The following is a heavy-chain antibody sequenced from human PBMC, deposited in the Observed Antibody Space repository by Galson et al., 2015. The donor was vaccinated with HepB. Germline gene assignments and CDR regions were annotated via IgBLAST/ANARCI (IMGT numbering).Heavy chain of an antibody. CDR3: ARAKYYDYIWGSYRQYNWFDP. D-gene: IGHD3-16*02. CDR2: IYWDDDD. CDR1: GFSLSSTGVG. Sequence: ALVKPTQTLTLTCTFSGFSLSSTGVGVGWIRQPPGKALEWLAVIYWDDDDRYSPSLKSRLKITKDTSKNQVVLTMTNMDPVDTATYYCARAKYYDYIWGSYRQYNWFDPWGQGTLVTVSS. V-gene: IGHV2-5*02. J-gene: IGHJ5*02.